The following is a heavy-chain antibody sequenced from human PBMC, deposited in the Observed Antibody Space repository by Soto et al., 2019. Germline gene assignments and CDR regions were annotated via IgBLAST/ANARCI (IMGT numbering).Heavy chain of an antibody. CDR1: GGSISSGGYY. V-gene: IGHV4-31*03. CDR2: IYYSGST. J-gene: IGHJ5*02. D-gene: IGHD3-16*02. CDR3: ARDSGSGYDYIWGSYRQNWFDP. Sequence: SETLSLTCTVSGGSISSGGYYWSWIRQHPGKGLEWIGYIYYSGSTYYNPSLKSRVTISVDTSKNQFSLKLSSVTAADTAVYYCARDSGSGYDYIWGSYRQNWFDPWGQGTLVTVSS.